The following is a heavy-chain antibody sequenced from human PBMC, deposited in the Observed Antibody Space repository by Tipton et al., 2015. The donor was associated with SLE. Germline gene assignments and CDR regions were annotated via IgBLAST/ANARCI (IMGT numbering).Heavy chain of an antibody. CDR2: IDHSGRN. CDR3: QIVVGIRSSHVAY. Sequence: TLSLTCSVSGDSIRSSSNYWGWIRQPPGKGVEWVAEIDHSGRNRYKPSLKSRVTISADMPKNQFSLKITSVTAAGTAVYYCQIVVGIRSSHVAYWGQGALVPVPS. J-gene: IGHJ4*02. D-gene: IGHD2-15*01. CDR1: GDSIRSSSNY. V-gene: IGHV4-39*07.